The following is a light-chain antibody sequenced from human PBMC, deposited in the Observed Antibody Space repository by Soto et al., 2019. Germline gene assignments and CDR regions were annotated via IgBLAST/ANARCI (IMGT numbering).Light chain of an antibody. CDR2: GAS. Sequence: EIVLTQSPGTLPLSPGERATLSCRASQSVSSSDLAWYQQKPGQAPRLLIYGASSRATRIPDRFSGSVSGTDVTLTISTLEPEDFALYYCQQYGSSPTFGRGTKVEIK. J-gene: IGKJ1*01. CDR3: QQYGSSPT. CDR1: QSVSSSD. V-gene: IGKV3-20*01.